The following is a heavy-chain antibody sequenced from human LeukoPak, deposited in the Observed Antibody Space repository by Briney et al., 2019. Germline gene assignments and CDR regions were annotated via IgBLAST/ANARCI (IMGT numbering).Heavy chain of an antibody. CDR1: GFTVSSKY. V-gene: IGHV3-66*01. Sequence: GGSLRLSCAASGFTVSSKYMSWVRQAPGKGLERVSVLYSGGSTYYADSVKGRFTISRDNSKNTLYLQMNSLRAEDTAVYYCARDRDGGNRYDYWGQGTLVTVSS. J-gene: IGHJ4*02. D-gene: IGHD4-23*01. CDR3: ARDRDGGNRYDY. CDR2: LYSGGST.